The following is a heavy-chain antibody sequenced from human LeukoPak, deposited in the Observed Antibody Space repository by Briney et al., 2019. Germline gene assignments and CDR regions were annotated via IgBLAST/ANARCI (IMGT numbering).Heavy chain of an antibody. CDR3: ARDRRDGYNRYYFDY. Sequence: SETLSLTCTVSGGSISSSSYYWGWIRQPPGKGLEWIGSIYYSGSTYYNPSLKSRVTISVDMSKNQFSLKLSSVTAADTAVYYCARDRRDGYNRYYFDYWGQGTLVTVSS. CDR2: IYYSGST. V-gene: IGHV4-39*07. D-gene: IGHD5-24*01. CDR1: GGSISSSSYY. J-gene: IGHJ4*02.